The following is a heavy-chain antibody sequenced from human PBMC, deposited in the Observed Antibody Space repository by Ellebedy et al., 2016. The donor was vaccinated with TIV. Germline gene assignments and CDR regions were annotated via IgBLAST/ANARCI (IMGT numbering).Heavy chain of an antibody. CDR2: ISSSSSYI. D-gene: IGHD1-26*01. CDR3: ARGELGPTKGAFDY. J-gene: IGHJ4*02. Sequence: GESLKISCAASGFTFSSYSMNWVRQAPGKGLEWVSSISSSSSYIYSADSVKGRFTISRDNAKNSLYLQMNSLRAEDTAMYYCARGELGPTKGAFDYWGQGTLVTVTS. V-gene: IGHV3-21*01. CDR1: GFTFSSYS.